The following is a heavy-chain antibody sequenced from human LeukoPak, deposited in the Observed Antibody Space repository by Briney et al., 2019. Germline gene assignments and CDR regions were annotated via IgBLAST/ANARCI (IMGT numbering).Heavy chain of an antibody. CDR1: GGSISSYY. Sequence: PSETLSLTCTVSGGSISSYYWSWIRQPAGKGLEWIGRIYSSGSTNYNPSLKSRVTISLDTSKNQFSLKLSSVTAADTAVYYCARDRGGRGLLWFGELGFDPWGQGTLVTVSS. V-gene: IGHV4-4*07. D-gene: IGHD3-10*01. CDR3: ARDRGGRGLLWFGELGFDP. J-gene: IGHJ5*02. CDR2: IYSSGST.